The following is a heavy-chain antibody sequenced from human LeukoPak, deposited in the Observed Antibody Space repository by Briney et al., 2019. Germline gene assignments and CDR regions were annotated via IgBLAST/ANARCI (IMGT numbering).Heavy chain of an antibody. V-gene: IGHV3-33*06. D-gene: IGHD6-13*01. CDR3: ANPRQRAAAGTFDY. CDR1: GFTFSSYG. J-gene: IGHJ4*02. CDR2: IWYDGSNK. Sequence: GRSLRLSCAASGFTFSSYGMHWVRQAPGKGLEWVAVIWYDGSNKHYADSVKGRFTISRDNPKNTLYLQMNTLRAEDTAVYYCANPRQRAAAGTFDYWGQGTLVTVSS.